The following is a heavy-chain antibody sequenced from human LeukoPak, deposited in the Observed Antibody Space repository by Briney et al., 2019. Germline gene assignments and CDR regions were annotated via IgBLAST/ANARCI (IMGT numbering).Heavy chain of an antibody. J-gene: IGHJ4*02. CDR3: ARFSIGSYDYYFDY. V-gene: IGHV4-59*08. CDR2: IYYSGST. Sequence: SETLSLTCAVSGGSISSFYWSWIRQPPGKGLEWIGYIYYSGSTNYNPSLKSRVTISVDTSKNQFSLKLSSVTAADTAVYYCARFSIGSYDYYFDYWGQGTLVTVSS. D-gene: IGHD6-19*01. CDR1: GGSISSFY.